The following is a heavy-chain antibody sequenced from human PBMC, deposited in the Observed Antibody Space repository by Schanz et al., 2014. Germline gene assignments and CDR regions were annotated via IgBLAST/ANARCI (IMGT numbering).Heavy chain of an antibody. CDR2: LSSCADRI. J-gene: IGHJ4*02. CDR1: GFTFNNSS. D-gene: IGHD6-13*01. V-gene: IGHV3-23*04. Sequence: EVQLVEYGGGLVQPGGSLRLSCAASGFTFNNSSLGWVLPSPFPVLEWVSALSSCADRIYYANSVKGRFTVTRDNSKNTLYLQMNSLTAEDTAVYFCAKDTRMTPAGTGVFFDYWGQGTLVTVSS. CDR3: AKDTRMTPAGTGVFFDY.